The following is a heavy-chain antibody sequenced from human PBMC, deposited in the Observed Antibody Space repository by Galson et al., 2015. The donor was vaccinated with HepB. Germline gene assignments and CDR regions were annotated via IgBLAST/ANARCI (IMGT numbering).Heavy chain of an antibody. Sequence: SVKVSCKASGYTFTSYAMNWVRQAPGQGLEWMGWINTNTGNPTYAQGFTGRFVFSLDTSVSTAYLQISSLKAEDTAVYYCARDGGGHTGIAVARDAFDIWGQGTMVTVSS. CDR1: GYTFTSYA. D-gene: IGHD6-19*01. V-gene: IGHV7-4-1*02. CDR2: INTNTGNP. CDR3: ARDGGGHTGIAVARDAFDI. J-gene: IGHJ3*02.